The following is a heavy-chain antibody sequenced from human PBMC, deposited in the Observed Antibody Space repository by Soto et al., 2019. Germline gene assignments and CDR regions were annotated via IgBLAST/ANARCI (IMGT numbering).Heavy chain of an antibody. CDR3: ARRFLEWLSPQDAFDI. V-gene: IGHV5-51*01. J-gene: IGHJ3*02. CDR2: IYPGDSDT. CDR1: GYSFTSYW. Sequence: GESLKISCKCSGYSFTSYWIGWVRQMPGKGLEWMGIIYPGDSDTRYSPSFQGQVTISADKSISTAYLQWSSLKASDTAMYYCARRFLEWLSPQDAFDIWGQGTMVTVSS. D-gene: IGHD3-3*01.